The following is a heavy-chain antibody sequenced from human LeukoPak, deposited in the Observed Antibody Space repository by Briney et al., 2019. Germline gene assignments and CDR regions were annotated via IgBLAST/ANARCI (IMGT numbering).Heavy chain of an antibody. V-gene: IGHV1-69*05. CDR3: ARAPLIGCSSTSCSNRPYYYYYYMDV. D-gene: IGHD2-2*01. CDR1: GGTFSSYA. J-gene: IGHJ6*03. Sequence: ASVKVSCKASGGTFSSYAISWVRQAPGQGLEWMGGIIPIFGTANYAQKFQGRVTITTDESTSTAYMELSSLRSEDTAVYYCARAPLIGCSSTSCSNRPYYYYYYMDVWGKGTTVTVSS. CDR2: IIPIFGTA.